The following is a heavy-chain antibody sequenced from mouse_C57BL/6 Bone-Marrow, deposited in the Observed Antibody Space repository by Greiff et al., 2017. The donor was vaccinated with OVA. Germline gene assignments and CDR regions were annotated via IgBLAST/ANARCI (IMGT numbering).Heavy chain of an antibody. J-gene: IGHJ3*01. V-gene: IGHV1-64*01. CDR1: GYTFTSYW. CDR2: IHPNSGST. D-gene: IGHD2-4*01. Sequence: QVQLQQPGAELVKPGASVKLSCKASGYTFTSYWMHWVKQRPGQGLEWIGMIHPNSGSTNYNEKFKSKATLTVDKSSSTAYMQLSSLTSEDSAVYYCAPIYYDYPGFAYWGQGTLVTVSA. CDR3: APIYYDYPGFAY.